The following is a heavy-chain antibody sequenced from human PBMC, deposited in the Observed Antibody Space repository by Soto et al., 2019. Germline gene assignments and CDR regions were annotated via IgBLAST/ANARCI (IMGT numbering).Heavy chain of an antibody. CDR2: IIPIFGTA. V-gene: IGHV1-69*01. Sequence: QVQLVQSGAEVKKPGSSVKVSCKASGGTFSSYAISWVRQAPGQGLEWMGGIIPIFGTANYAQKFQGRVTITAYESTSTAYMELSSLRSEDTAVYYCASEEHLGITIFPSYYYGMDVWGQGTTVTVSS. J-gene: IGHJ6*02. CDR1: GGTFSSYA. D-gene: IGHD3-9*01. CDR3: ASEEHLGITIFPSYYYGMDV.